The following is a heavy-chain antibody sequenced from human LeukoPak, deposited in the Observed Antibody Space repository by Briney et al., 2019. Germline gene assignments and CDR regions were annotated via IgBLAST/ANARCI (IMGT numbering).Heavy chain of an antibody. V-gene: IGHV3-48*01. CDR2: ISSSSSTI. J-gene: IGHJ6*03. CDR3: PSQPGPYYVWGSYRYYYMDV. D-gene: IGHD3-16*02. Sequence: GRSLRLSCAASGLTCSSYSMNWVGQTPGKGVERVSYISSSSSTIYYADSGKARFTISRDNAKTSLYLQMSSLRAEDTAVYHCPSQPGPYYVWGSYRYYYMDVWGKATTATASS. CDR1: GLTCSSYS.